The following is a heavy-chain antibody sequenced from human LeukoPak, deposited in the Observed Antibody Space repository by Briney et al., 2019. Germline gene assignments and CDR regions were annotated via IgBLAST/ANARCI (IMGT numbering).Heavy chain of an antibody. J-gene: IGHJ3*02. CDR3: ARQYQLLSAFDI. V-gene: IGHV4-59*01. D-gene: IGHD2-2*01. Sequence: SGTLSLTCTVSGGSISSYYWSWIRQPPGKGLEWIGYTYYGGSTNYNPSLKSRVTISVDTSKNQFSLKLSSVTAADTAVYYCARQYQLLSAFDIWGQGTMVTVSS. CDR1: GGSISSYY. CDR2: TYYGGST.